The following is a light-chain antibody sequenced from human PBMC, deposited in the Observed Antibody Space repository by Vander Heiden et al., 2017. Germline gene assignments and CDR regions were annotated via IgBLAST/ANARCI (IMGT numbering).Light chain of an antibody. CDR1: SSDVGSYDL. Sequence: SALTKPASVSGSPAQSLTISCSGTSSDVGSYDLLLWSQPHPGKAPKLMIYEVSKRTSGVSNRFSGSKSGNTASLTISGLQGEEEADYYGCSYAGSSTHVVFGGGTKLTVL. CDR2: EVS. J-gene: IGLJ2*01. CDR3: CSYAGSSTHVV. V-gene: IGLV2-23*02.